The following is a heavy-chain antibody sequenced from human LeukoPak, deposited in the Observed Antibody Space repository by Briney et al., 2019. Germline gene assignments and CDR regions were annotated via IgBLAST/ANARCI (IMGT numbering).Heavy chain of an antibody. CDR2: IYYSGST. J-gene: IGHJ3*02. Sequence: KPSETLSLTCTVSGGSISSYYWSWIRQPPGKGLEWIGYIYYSGSTNYNPSLKSRVTISVDTSKNQFSLKLSSVTAADTAVHYCAREIRLDYYDSSGYYYRDAFDIWGQGTMVTVSS. D-gene: IGHD3-22*01. CDR3: AREIRLDYYDSSGYYYRDAFDI. V-gene: IGHV4-59*01. CDR1: GGSISSYY.